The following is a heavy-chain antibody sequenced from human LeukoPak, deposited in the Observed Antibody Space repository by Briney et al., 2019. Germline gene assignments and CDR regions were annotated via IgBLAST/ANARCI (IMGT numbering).Heavy chain of an antibody. CDR1: XXXXXYW. Sequence: XXXXXYWXXWVRQMPGKGLEWMGIIYPGDSDTRYSPSFQGQVTISADKSISTAYLQWSSLKASDTAMYYCARHSRSGPMDVWGQGTTVTVSS. CDR2: IYPGDSDT. J-gene: IGHJ6*02. CDR3: ARHSRSGPMDV. V-gene: IGHV5-51*01. D-gene: IGHD3-10*01.